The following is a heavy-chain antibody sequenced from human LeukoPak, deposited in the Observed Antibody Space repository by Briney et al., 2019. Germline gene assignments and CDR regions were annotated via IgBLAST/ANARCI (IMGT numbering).Heavy chain of an antibody. J-gene: IGHJ5*02. D-gene: IGHD5-18*01. CDR2: INHSGST. CDR3: ARTPRRQLWSQLSGNWFDP. CDR1: GGSFSGYY. Sequence: SETLSLTCAVYGGSFSGYYWSWIRQPPGKGLEWIGEINHSGSTNYNPSLKSRVTISVDTSKNQFSLKLSSVTAADTAVYYCARTPRRQLWSQLSGNWFDPWGQGTLVTVSS. V-gene: IGHV4-34*01.